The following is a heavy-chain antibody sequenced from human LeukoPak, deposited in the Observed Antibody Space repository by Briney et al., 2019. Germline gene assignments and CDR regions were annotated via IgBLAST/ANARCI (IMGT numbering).Heavy chain of an antibody. J-gene: IGHJ4*02. CDR3: ARAVGYYDSSGYFRVSYFFDY. CDR2: INHSGST. Sequence: SETLSLTCAAYGGSFSGYYWSWIRQPPGKGLEWIGEINHSGSTNYNPSLKSRVTISVDTSKNQFSLKLSSVTAADTAVYYCARAVGYYDSSGYFRVSYFFDYWGQGTLVTVSS. V-gene: IGHV4-34*01. D-gene: IGHD3-22*01. CDR1: GGSFSGYY.